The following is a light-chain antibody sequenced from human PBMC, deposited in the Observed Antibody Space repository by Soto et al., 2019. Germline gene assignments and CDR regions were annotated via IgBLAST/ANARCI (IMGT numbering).Light chain of an antibody. CDR1: SSDVGSYNL. CDR3: CSYAGSSTFVV. CDR2: EDT. Sequence: QSALTQPASVSGSPGQSITISCTGTSSDVGSYNLVSWCQQHPGKAPKLMIYEDTKRPSGVSNRFSGSKSGNTASLTISGLQAEDEADYYCCSYAGSSTFVVFGGGTKLTVL. V-gene: IGLV2-23*02. J-gene: IGLJ2*01.